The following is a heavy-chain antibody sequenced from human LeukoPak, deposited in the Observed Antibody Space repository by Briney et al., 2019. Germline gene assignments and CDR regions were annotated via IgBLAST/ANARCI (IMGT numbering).Heavy chain of an antibody. D-gene: IGHD3-22*01. J-gene: IGHJ4*02. Sequence: PGGSLRLSCAASGFPFSSYGMHWVRQAPGRGLEWVAIIWYDGSNKYYADSVKGRFTISRDNSKNTLYLQMNSLRAEDTAVYYCAKDFSYYDSSGGGPDYWGQGTLVTVSS. CDR3: AKDFSYYDSSGGGPDY. CDR2: IWYDGSNK. V-gene: IGHV3-33*06. CDR1: GFPFSSYG.